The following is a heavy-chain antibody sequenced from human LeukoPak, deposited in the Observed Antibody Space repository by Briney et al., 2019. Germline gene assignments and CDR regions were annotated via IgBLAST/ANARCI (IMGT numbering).Heavy chain of an antibody. J-gene: IGHJ3*02. Sequence: SQTLSLTCTVSGGSISSGDYYWSWIRQPPGKGLEWIGYIYYSGDTYYNPSLKSRVIISGDTSMNQFSLTLNSVTAADTAIYYCARGDYGDLGAFDIWGQGTMVTVSS. CDR3: ARGDYGDLGAFDI. CDR2: IYYSGDT. V-gene: IGHV4-30-4*01. D-gene: IGHD4-17*01. CDR1: GGSISSGDYY.